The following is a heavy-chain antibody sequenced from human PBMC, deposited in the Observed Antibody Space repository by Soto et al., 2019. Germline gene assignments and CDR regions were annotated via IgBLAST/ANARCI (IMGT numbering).Heavy chain of an antibody. J-gene: IGHJ1*01. CDR1: GGTFSSYN. V-gene: IGHV1-69*02. Sequence: SVKVSCKASGGTFSSYNISWVRQAPGQGLEWMGRIIPILGIANYAQKFQGRVTITADKSTSTAYLELSSLRSEDTAVYYCACPCDSSCYYLLQHWGQGTLVTVSS. D-gene: IGHD3-22*01. CDR2: IIPILGIA. CDR3: ACPCDSSCYYLLQH.